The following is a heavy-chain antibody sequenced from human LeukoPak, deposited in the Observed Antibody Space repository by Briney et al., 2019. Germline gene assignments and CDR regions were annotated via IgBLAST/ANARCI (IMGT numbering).Heavy chain of an antibody. D-gene: IGHD3-10*01. Sequence: ASVKVSCKASGYTFTGYYMHWVRQAPGQGLEWMGWINPNSGGTNYAQKFQGRVTMTRDTSISTAYMELSRLRSDDTAVYYCARDDFTMVRGVNRIDYWGQGTLVTVSS. CDR1: GYTFTGYY. CDR3: ARDDFTMVRGVNRIDY. CDR2: INPNSGGT. V-gene: IGHV1-2*02. J-gene: IGHJ4*02.